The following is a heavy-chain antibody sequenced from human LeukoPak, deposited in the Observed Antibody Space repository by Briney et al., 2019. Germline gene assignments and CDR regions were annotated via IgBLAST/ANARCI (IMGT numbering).Heavy chain of an antibody. V-gene: IGHV4-34*01. CDR3: ARHIKDTAASDF. CDR2: INHSGST. Sequence: QSSETLSLTCAVYGGSLSGFYWSWIRQPPGKGLEWIGEINHSGSTNYNPSLKSRVTMSVDTSKDQFSLRLSSVTAADTAVYFCARHIKDTAASDFWGQGTLVTVSS. CDR1: GGSLSGFY. J-gene: IGHJ4*02. D-gene: IGHD5-18*01.